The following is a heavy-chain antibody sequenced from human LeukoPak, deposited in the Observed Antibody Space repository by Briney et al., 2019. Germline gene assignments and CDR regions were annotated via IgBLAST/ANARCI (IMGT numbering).Heavy chain of an antibody. D-gene: IGHD3-10*01. CDR2: ITPHSGAT. CDR3: ARDHELWSLDY. Sequence: ASVKVSCKVSRYRFTTYYIHWVRQAPGQGLEWMGIITPHSGATTYAQSFQDRVTMTRDMSTGTVYVELSSLTSEDTAVYYCARDHELWSLDYWGQGTLVIVSS. CDR1: RYRFTTYY. V-gene: IGHV1-46*01. J-gene: IGHJ4*02.